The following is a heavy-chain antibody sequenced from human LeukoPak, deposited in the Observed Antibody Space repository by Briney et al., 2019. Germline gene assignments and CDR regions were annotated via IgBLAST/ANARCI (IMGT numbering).Heavy chain of an antibody. CDR2: ISGSGTST. CDR3: AKEYDSSGVFDY. J-gene: IGHJ4*02. D-gene: IGHD3-22*01. V-gene: IGHV3-23*01. Sequence: GGSLRLSCAASGFTFSRNAMSWVRQAPGKGLEWVSAISGSGTSTFYAVSVKGRFTVSRDNSKNTLYLQMNSLRAEDTAVYYCAKEYDSSGVFDYWGQGTLVTVS. CDR1: GFTFSRNA.